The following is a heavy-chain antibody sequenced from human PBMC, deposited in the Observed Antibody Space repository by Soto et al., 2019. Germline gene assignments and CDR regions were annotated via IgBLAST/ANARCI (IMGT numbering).Heavy chain of an antibody. CDR1: GFTISTYA. Sequence: GGSLRLSCAASGFTISTYAMTWVRQAPGKGLECVSGVTGSGSQIYYADSVKGRFTISKDNAKNTLYLQMSSLREEDTALYYCAKDAVYRDGLWLMDSWGQGTLVTVSS. J-gene: IGHJ5*02. CDR2: VTGSGSQI. CDR3: AKDAVYRDGLWLMDS. D-gene: IGHD2-21*01. V-gene: IGHV3-23*01.